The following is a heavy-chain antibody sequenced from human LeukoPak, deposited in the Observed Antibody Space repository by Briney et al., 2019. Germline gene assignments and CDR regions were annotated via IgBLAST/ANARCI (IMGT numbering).Heavy chain of an antibody. D-gene: IGHD6-19*01. CDR2: IKQDGSEK. Sequence: PGGSLRLSCAASGFTFSSSAMSWVRQVPGKGLEWVANIKQDGSEKYYVDSVKGRFTISRDNAKNSLYLQMNSLRAEDTAVYYCARVVASRTQRWLDPYYYYGMDVWGQGTTVTVSS. CDR1: GFTFSSSA. CDR3: ARVVASRTQRWLDPYYYYGMDV. V-gene: IGHV3-7*03. J-gene: IGHJ6*02.